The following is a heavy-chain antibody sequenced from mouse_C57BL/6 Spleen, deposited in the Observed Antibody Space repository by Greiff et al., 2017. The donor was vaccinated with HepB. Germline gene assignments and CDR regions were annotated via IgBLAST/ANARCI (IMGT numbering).Heavy chain of an antibody. CDR3: ASSPYYVGDWFAY. D-gene: IGHD1-1*01. V-gene: IGHV5-9*01. Sequence: EVKLEESGGGLVKPGGSLKLSCAASGFTFSSYTMSWVRQTPEKRLEWVATISGGGGNTYYPDSVKGRFTISRDNAKNTLYLQMSSLRSEDTALYYCASSPYYVGDWFAYWGQGTLVTVSA. CDR1: GFTFSSYT. CDR2: ISGGGGNT. J-gene: IGHJ3*01.